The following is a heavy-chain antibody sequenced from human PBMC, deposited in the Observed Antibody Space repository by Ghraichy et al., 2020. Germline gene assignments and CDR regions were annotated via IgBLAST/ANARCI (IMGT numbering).Heavy chain of an antibody. CDR3: SRGGGAGTPVLYHMDV. CDR1: GFTFSSYS. CDR2: ITSSGRTI. Sequence: GGSLRLSCVGSGFTFSSYSVNWVRQSPGKGLEWVSYITSSGRTIFYADSVRGRFTISRDNAQNSLYLQMNSLRAEDTAVYYCSRGGGAGTPVLYHMDVWGLGTTVTVSS. V-gene: IGHV3-48*01. J-gene: IGHJ6*01. D-gene: IGHD6-19*01.